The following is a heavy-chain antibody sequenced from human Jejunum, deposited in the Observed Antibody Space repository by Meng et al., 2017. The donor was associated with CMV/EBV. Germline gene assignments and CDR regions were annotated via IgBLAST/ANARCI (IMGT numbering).Heavy chain of an antibody. J-gene: IGHJ4*02. CDR1: TYR. D-gene: IGHD2-2*01. Sequence: TYRINWVRQAPGKGLEWISFISSSSDTVYYADSVKGRFTTSRDNAKNSLYLQMNSLRAEDTAVYYCAREGCTSTTCYPLSDIYLWGQGTLVTVSS. CDR3: AREGCTSTTCYPLSDIYL. V-gene: IGHV3-48*04. CDR2: ISSSSDTV.